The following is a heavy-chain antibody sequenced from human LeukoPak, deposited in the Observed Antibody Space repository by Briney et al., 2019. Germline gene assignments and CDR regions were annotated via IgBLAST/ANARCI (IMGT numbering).Heavy chain of an antibody. Sequence: GGSPRLSCTASGFTFGDYAMSWVRQAPGKGLEWVGFIRSKAYGGTTEYAASVKGRFTISRDDSKSIAYLQMNSLKTEDTAVYYCTRYEDGAVAGSRVVDYWGQGTLVTVSS. CDR3: TRYEDGAVAGSRVVDY. J-gene: IGHJ4*02. CDR2: IRSKAYGGTT. D-gene: IGHD6-19*01. V-gene: IGHV3-49*04. CDR1: GFTFGDYA.